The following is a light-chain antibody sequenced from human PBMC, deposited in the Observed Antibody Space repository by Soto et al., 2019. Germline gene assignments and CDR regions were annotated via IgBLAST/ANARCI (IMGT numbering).Light chain of an antibody. V-gene: IGKV3-15*01. CDR2: GAS. J-gene: IGKJ1*01. Sequence: EIVLTQSPGTLSLSPGERATLSCRASQSVSSRFLAWYQQKPGQAPRLLMYGASTRATGVPARFSGSGSGTEFTLTISSLQSDDFAIYYCQQYNTWWTFGQGTKV. CDR3: QQYNTWWT. CDR1: QSVSSRF.